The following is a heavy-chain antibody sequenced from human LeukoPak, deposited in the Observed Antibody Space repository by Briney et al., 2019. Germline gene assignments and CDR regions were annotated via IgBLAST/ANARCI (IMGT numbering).Heavy chain of an antibody. CDR3: ATDRFVLRYFRWLFY. CDR1: GYIFTELS. CDR2: FDPENGET. Sequence: ASVKVSCKVSGYIFTELSIHWVRQTPGKGLEWMGGFDPENGETIYAQKFQGRVTMTEDTSTGTAYMELSSLRSEDTAVYYCATDRFVLRYFRWLFYWGQGTLVTVSS. J-gene: IGHJ4*02. V-gene: IGHV1-24*01. D-gene: IGHD3-9*01.